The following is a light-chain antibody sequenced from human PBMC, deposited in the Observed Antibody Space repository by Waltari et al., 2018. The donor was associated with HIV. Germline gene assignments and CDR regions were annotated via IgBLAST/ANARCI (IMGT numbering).Light chain of an antibody. V-gene: IGKV2-28*01. J-gene: IGKJ2*01. CDR2: LGS. Sequence: DIVMTQSPLSLPVTPGEPASISCKSSQSLLHSNGYNYLDLYLQKPGQSPQLLIYLGSSRASGVPDRFSGSGSGTDFTLKISRVEAEDVGVFYCIQALQTPPYTFGQGTKLEIK. CDR3: IQALQTPPYT. CDR1: QSLLHSNGYNY.